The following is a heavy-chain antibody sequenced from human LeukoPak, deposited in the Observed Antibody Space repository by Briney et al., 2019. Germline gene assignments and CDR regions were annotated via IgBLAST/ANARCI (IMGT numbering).Heavy chain of an antibody. D-gene: IGHD5-18*01. J-gene: IGHJ6*04. CDR3: ARAQIQLWMDV. Sequence: ASVKVSCKVSGYTLTELSMHWVRQAPGKGLEWMGGFDPEDGETIYAQKLQGRVTMTTDTSTSTAYMELRSLRSDDTAVYYCARAQIQLWMDVWGKGTTVTVSS. CDR1: GYTLTELS. CDR2: FDPEDGET. V-gene: IGHV1-24*01.